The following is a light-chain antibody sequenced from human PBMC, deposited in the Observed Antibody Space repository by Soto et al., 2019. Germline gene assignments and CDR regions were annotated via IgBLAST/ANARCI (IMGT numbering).Light chain of an antibody. Sequence: QSALTQPASVSGSPGQSITISCTGTSSDVGGYNFVSWYQQHSGKAPKLLIYEVNYRPSGVTDRFSGSKSGNTASLTISGLQAEDEADYYCCSYAGSYDVVFGGGTKVTVL. V-gene: IGLV2-14*03. CDR2: EVN. CDR3: CSYAGSYDVV. CDR1: SSDVGGYNF. J-gene: IGLJ2*01.